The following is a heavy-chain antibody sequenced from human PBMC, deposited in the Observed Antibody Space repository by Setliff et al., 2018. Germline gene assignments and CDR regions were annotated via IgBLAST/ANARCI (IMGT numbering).Heavy chain of an antibody. Sequence: VASVKVSCKVSGDTFRSYALTWVRQAPGQGLEWMGGVIPMSTTPRYAQKFQGRITITADESTRTVYMELTSLRSEDTAVYYCARDENCSGGTCHIYYHHGMDVWGQGTTVTVSS. CDR2: VIPMSTTP. CDR3: ARDENCSGGTCHIYYHHGMDV. D-gene: IGHD2-15*01. J-gene: IGHJ6*02. V-gene: IGHV1-69*13. CDR1: GDTFRSYA.